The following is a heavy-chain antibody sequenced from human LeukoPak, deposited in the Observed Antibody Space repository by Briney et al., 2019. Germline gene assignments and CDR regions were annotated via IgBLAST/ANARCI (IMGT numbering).Heavy chain of an antibody. V-gene: IGHV4-59*08. CDR3: ARLHTAMLYFDY. J-gene: IGHJ4*02. Sequence: SETLSLTCTVSGGSISGFYWSWIRQPPGKGLEWIGYIYYIGNTNYNPSLKSRVTMSVDTSKNQFSLKLSSVTAADTALYYCARLHTAMLYFDYWGQGTLVTVSP. CDR1: GGSISGFY. D-gene: IGHD5-18*01. CDR2: IYYIGNT.